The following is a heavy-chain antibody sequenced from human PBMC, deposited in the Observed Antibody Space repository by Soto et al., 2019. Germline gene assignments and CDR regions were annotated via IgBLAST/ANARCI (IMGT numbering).Heavy chain of an antibody. Sequence: SVKVSCKASGGTFSSYAISWVRQAPGQGLEWMGGIIPIFGTANYAQKFQGRVTITADESTSTAYMELSSLRSEDTAVYYCARGMSDYGDYAYRPFDYWGQGTLVTVSS. J-gene: IGHJ4*02. V-gene: IGHV1-69*13. CDR1: GGTFSSYA. D-gene: IGHD4-17*01. CDR3: ARGMSDYGDYAYRPFDY. CDR2: IIPIFGTA.